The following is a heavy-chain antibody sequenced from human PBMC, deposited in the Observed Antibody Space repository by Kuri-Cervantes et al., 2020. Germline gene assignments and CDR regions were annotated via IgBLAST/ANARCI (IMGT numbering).Heavy chain of an antibody. CDR2: IADTSSNR. Sequence: GESLKISCAASGFTFSSYSMNWVRQAPGKGLEWVSFIADTSSNRYYADSVKGRFTISRDNSKNTLFLQMNSLRAEDTAVYYCAKAPTWGYDCWGQGTLVTVSS. V-gene: IGHV3-48*01. D-gene: IGHD3-16*01. CDR3: AKAPTWGYDC. J-gene: IGHJ4*02. CDR1: GFTFSSYS.